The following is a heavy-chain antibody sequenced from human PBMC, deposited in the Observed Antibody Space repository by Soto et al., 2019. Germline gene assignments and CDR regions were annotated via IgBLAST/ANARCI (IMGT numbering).Heavy chain of an antibody. J-gene: IGHJ4*02. CDR3: AIGWEPNCLYF. CDR1: GGSISSGGYY. D-gene: IGHD1-1*01. V-gene: IGHV4-31*03. CDR2: IYNSGST. Sequence: KPSETLSLTCTVSGGSISSGGYYWSWLRQHPGKGLEWIGFIYNSGSTHYNPSLKSRVTISVDTSKNQFSLKLNSVTAADTAVYFCAIGWEPNCLYFWGQGTLVTVSS.